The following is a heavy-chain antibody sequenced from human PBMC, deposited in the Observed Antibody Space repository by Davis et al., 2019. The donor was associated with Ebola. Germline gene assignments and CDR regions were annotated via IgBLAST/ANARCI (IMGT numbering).Heavy chain of an antibody. CDR3: ARDSSGRYGDSLDI. CDR2: VYYTGLT. V-gene: IGHV4-59*01. CDR1: GAFISSNY. J-gene: IGHJ3*02. D-gene: IGHD4-17*01. Sequence: SETLSLTCTVSGAFISSNYYNWARQPPGKGLEWIGSVYYTGLTTYSPSLKSRLSTSVDTSKNQFSLKLESVTAADTAVYYCARDSSGRYGDSLDIWGQGTMVTVSS.